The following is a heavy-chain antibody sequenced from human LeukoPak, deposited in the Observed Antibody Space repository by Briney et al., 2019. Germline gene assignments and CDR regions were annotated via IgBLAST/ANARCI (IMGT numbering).Heavy chain of an antibody. CDR2: IIPIFGTA. J-gene: IGHJ4*02. V-gene: IGHV1-69*13. D-gene: IGHD6-13*01. CDR3: AVLAAAGKSVD. CDR1: GGTFSSNA. Sequence: EASVKVSCKASGGTFSSNAISWVRQAPGQGLEWMGGIIPIFGTANYAQKFQGRVTITADESTSTAYMELSSLRSEDTAVYYCAVLAAAGKSVDWGQGTLVTVSS.